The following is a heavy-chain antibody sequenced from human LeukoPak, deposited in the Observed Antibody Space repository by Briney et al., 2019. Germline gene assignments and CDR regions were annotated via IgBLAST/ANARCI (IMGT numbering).Heavy chain of an antibody. CDR1: GFTFSSYG. CDR2: IWYDGSNK. D-gene: IGHD1-26*01. V-gene: IGHV3-33*01. J-gene: IGHJ4*02. CDR3: ARGRGGSPYYFDY. Sequence: GRSLRLSCAASGFTFSSYGMHWVRQAPGKGLEWVAVIWYDGSNKYYADSVKGRFTISRDNSKNTLYLQMNSLRAEDTAVNYCARGRGGSPYYFDYWGQGTLVTVSS.